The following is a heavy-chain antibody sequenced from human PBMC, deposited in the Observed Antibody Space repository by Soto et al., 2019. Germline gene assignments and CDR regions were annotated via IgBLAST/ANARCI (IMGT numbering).Heavy chain of an antibody. V-gene: IGHV6-1*01. Sequence: PSQTLSLTCAISGDSVSSNTAAWNWIRSSPSRGLEWLGRTYYRSNWRHDYAVSVKSRITVNPDTSKNHFSLKLNSVAPDDTAVYYCSRSVPGGGFDIWGQGTLVTVSS. CDR3: SRSVPGGGFDI. CDR1: GDSVSSNTAA. D-gene: IGHD2-8*02. CDR2: TYYRSNWRH. J-gene: IGHJ4*02.